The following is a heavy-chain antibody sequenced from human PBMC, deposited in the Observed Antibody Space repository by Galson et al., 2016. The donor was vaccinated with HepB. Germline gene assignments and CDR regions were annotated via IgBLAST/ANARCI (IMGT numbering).Heavy chain of an antibody. V-gene: IGHV3-7*01. CDR3: ARDYVPGA. D-gene: IGHD3-10*01. CDR2: IKPDGTTK. J-gene: IGHJ5*02. Sequence: SLRLSCAASGFSFGNSWMTWVRQAPEKGLEWVANIKPDGTTKNYVGSVKGRFTISRDNARHSLYLEMNSLRGEDTAMYYCARDYVPGAWGQGVLVTVSS. CDR1: GFSFGNSW.